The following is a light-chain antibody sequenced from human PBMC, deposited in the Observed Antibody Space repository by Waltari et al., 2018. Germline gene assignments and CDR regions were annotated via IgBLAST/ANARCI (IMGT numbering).Light chain of an antibody. V-gene: IGKV2-30*02. CDR1: QSLPHSDGNTY. J-gene: IGKJ1*01. CDR2: KVS. Sequence: DVVMTQSPLSLPVTLGQPASISCKSSQSLPHSDGNTYLNWFHQRPGQSPRRLIYKVSNRDSGVPDRFSGSGSGTDFTLKISRVEAEDVGVYYCMQSIHWPWTFGQGTKVEIK. CDR3: MQSIHWPWT.